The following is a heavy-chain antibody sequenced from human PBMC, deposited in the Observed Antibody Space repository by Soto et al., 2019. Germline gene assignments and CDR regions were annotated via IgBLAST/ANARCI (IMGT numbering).Heavy chain of an antibody. J-gene: IGHJ3*02. Sequence: GASVKVSCKASGYTFTGYYMHWVRQAPGQGLEWMGWISPNSGNTNYAQKFQDCVTMTRDTSISTAYMELSRLRSDDTAVYYCARSTPPRYCSGGSCYYGAFDIWGQGTKVTVSS. CDR1: GYTFTGYY. CDR2: ISPNSGNT. V-gene: IGHV1-2*04. CDR3: ARSTPPRYCSGGSCYYGAFDI. D-gene: IGHD2-15*01.